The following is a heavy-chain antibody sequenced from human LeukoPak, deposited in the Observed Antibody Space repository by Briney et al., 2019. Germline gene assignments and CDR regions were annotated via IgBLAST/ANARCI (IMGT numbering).Heavy chain of an antibody. V-gene: IGHV4-59*01. CDR3: ARVSNQGAFDP. D-gene: IGHD1-14*01. CDR2: IYYSGST. J-gene: IGHJ5*02. CDR1: GGSISSYY. Sequence: SETLSLTCTASGGSISSYYWSWIRQPPGKGLEWIGYIYYSGSTNYNPSLKSRVTISVDTSKNQFSLKLSSVTAADTAVYYCARVSNQGAFDPWGQGTLVTVSS.